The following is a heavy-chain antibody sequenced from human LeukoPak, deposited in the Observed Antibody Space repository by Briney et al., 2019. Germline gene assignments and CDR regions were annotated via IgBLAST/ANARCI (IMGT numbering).Heavy chain of an antibody. CDR2: IYYSGST. V-gene: IGHV4-31*03. J-gene: IGHJ4*02. Sequence: SETLSLTCTVSGGSISSGGNYWSWIRQHPGKGLEWIGYIYYSGSTYYNPSLKSRVTISVDTSKSQFSLKLSSVTAADTAVYYCASSRSSTSFDYWGQGTLVTVSS. D-gene: IGHD2-2*01. CDR1: GGSISSGGNY. CDR3: ASSRSSTSFDY.